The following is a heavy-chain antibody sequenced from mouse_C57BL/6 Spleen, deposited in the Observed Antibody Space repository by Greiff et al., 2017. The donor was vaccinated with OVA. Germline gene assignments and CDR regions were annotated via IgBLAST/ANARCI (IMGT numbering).Heavy chain of an antibody. CDR3: ARGGDGYDANYYAMDY. CDR1: GFTFSSYA. D-gene: IGHD2-2*01. J-gene: IGHJ4*01. Sequence: EVHLVESGGGLVKPGGSLKLSCAASGFTFSSYAMSWVRQTPEKRLEWVATISDGGSYTYYPDNVKGRFTISRDNAKNNLYLQMSHLKSEDTAMYYCARGGDGYDANYYAMDYWGQGTSVTVSS. CDR2: ISDGGSYT. V-gene: IGHV5-4*01.